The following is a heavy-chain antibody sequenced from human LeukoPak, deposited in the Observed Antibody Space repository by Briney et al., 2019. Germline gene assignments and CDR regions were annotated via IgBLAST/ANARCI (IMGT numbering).Heavy chain of an antibody. CDR3: VRDELSYGASYGMDV. V-gene: IGHV1-3*01. CDR2: INAGNGNT. CDR1: GYTFTSYA. J-gene: IGHJ6*02. D-gene: IGHD3-10*01. Sequence: ASVKVSCKASGYTFTSYAMHWVRQAPGQRLEWMGWINAGNGNTKYSQKFQGRVTITRDTSASTAYMELSGLRSEDTAVYYCVRDELSYGASYGMDVWGQGTTVTVSS.